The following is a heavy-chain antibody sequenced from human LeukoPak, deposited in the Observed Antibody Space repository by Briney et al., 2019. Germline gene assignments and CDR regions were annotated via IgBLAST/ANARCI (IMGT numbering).Heavy chain of an antibody. CDR2: IRHDGSNE. Sequence: GGSLRLSCAASGFTVSSNYMSWVRQAAGKGLEWVAFIRHDGSNEYYADSVKGRFTVSRDNSKNTLFLQMNSLRVEEMAVYYCAKEVHPYDSGTYYFDYWGRGTLVTVSS. CDR3: AKEVHPYDSGTYYFDY. CDR1: GFTVSSNY. V-gene: IGHV3-30*02. J-gene: IGHJ4*02. D-gene: IGHD3-10*01.